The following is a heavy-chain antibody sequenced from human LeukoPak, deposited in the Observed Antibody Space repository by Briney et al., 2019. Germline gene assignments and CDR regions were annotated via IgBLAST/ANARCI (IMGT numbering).Heavy chain of an antibody. CDR1: GLSLRRYE. CDR2: ISSRGRTI. J-gene: IGHJ6*03. CDR3: ARVVRYQLLGGYYYYYYIDV. V-gene: IGHV3-48*03. Sequence: GGSLRLSCAASGLSLRRYEMNGVREGPGKGEERGLYISSRGRTIFNADSVKGRFTIQRENAKNSVYLKIHSRRAGDTAVYYCARVVRYQLLGGYYYYYYIDVWGKGTPVTVSS. D-gene: IGHD2-2*01.